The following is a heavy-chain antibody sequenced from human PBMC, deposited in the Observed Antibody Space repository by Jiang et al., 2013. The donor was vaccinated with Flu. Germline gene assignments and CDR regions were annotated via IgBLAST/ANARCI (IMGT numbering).Heavy chain of an antibody. V-gene: IGHV4-34*01. CDR1: GGSFSGYY. D-gene: IGHD2-2*01. CDR2: INHSGST. J-gene: IGHJ6*02. Sequence: LLKPSETLSLTCAVYGGSFSGYYWSWIRQPPGKGLEWIGEINHSGSTNYNPSLKSRVTISVDTSKNQFSLKLSSVTAADTAVYYCAREEPEGVPAARYGMDVWGQGTTVTVSS. CDR3: AREEPEGVPAARYGMDV.